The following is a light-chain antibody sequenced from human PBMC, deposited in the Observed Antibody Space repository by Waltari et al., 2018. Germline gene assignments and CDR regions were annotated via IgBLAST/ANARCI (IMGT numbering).Light chain of an antibody. CDR1: QSVSSY. CDR2: DVS. J-gene: IGKJ3*01. CDR3: QQRSNWRFT. Sequence: EIVLTQSPATLSLSPGERATLSCRASQSVSSYLAWYQQKPGQAPRLLIYDVSNRATGIPARFSGSGSGTDFTLTISSLEPEDFAVYYCQQRSNWRFTFGPGTKVEIK. V-gene: IGKV3-11*01.